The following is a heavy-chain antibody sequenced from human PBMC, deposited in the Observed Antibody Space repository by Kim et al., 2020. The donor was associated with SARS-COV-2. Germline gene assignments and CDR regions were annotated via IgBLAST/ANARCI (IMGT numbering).Heavy chain of an antibody. D-gene: IGHD3-22*01. CDR2: INWNGGST. J-gene: IGHJ3*02. Sequence: GGSLRLSCAASGFTFDDYGMSWVRQAPGKGLEWVSGINWNGGSTGYADSVKGRFTISRDNAKNSLYLQMNSLRAEDTALYHCARGGTDYDSTGDAFDIWGQGTMVTVSS. V-gene: IGHV3-20*01. CDR1: GFTFDDYG. CDR3: ARGGTDYDSTGDAFDI.